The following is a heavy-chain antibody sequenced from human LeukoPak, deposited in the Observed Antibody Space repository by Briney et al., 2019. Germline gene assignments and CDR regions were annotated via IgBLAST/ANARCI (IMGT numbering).Heavy chain of an antibody. J-gene: IGHJ4*02. CDR1: GFTFSSYA. CDR3: ARATSYYYDLDY. D-gene: IGHD3-22*01. V-gene: IGHV3-64*01. CDR2: ISSNGGST. Sequence: GGSLRLSCAASGFTFSSYAMHWVRQAPGKGLEYVSAISSNGGSTYYANSVKGRFTISRDNSKNTLYLQMGSLRAEGMAVYYCARATSYYYDLDYWGQGTLVTVSS.